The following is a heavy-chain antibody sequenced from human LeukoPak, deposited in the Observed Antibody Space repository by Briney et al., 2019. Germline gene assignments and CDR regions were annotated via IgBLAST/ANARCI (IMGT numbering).Heavy chain of an antibody. D-gene: IGHD3-3*01. V-gene: IGHV1-69*13. CDR3: ARNLRFLEWLDRGYYYGMDV. CDR2: IIPIFGTA. CDR1: GGTFSSYA. Sequence: GASVKASCKASGGTFSSYAISWVRQAPGQGLEWMGGIIPIFGTANYAQKFQGRVTITADESTSTAYMELSSLRSEDTAVYYCARNLRFLEWLDRGYYYGMDVWGQGTTVTVSS. J-gene: IGHJ6*02.